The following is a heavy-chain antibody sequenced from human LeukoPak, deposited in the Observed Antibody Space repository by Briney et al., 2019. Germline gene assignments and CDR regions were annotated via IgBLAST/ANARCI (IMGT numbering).Heavy chain of an antibody. V-gene: IGHV3-33*06. J-gene: IGHJ4*02. Sequence: GRSLRLSCAASGFTFSSYGMHWVRQAPGKGLEWVTVIWYDGSNKYYADSVKGRFTISRDNSKNTLYLQMNSLRAEDTAVYYFAKDRYYYDSSGLFDYWGQGTLVTVSS. CDR3: AKDRYYYDSSGLFDY. CDR1: GFTFSSYG. CDR2: IWYDGSNK. D-gene: IGHD3-22*01.